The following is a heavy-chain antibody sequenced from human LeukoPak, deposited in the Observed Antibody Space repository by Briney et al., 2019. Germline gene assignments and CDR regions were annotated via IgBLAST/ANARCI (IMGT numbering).Heavy chain of an antibody. D-gene: IGHD3-22*01. CDR2: IRYDGSNK. J-gene: IGHJ4*02. Sequence: GGSLRLSCAASGFTFSSYGMHWVRQAPGKGLEWVAFIRYDGSNKYYADSVKGRFTISRDNSKNTLYLQMNSLRAEDTAVYYCARIGPHYYDSSGYYEPSFDYWGQGTLVTVSS. V-gene: IGHV3-30*02. CDR3: ARIGPHYYDSSGYYEPSFDY. CDR1: GFTFSSYG.